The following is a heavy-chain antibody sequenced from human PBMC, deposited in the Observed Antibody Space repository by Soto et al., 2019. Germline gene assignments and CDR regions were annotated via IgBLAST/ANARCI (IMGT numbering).Heavy chain of an antibody. D-gene: IGHD7-27*01. CDR2: IGVLGDT. CDR3: ARGLLGPGDYYYGMDV. V-gene: IGHV3-13*01. CDR1: GFTFNNHD. Sequence: GGSLRLSCAASGFTFNNHDMHWVRQATGKGLEWVSGIGVLGDTYYPGSVNGRFTISRENAKNSLYLQINDLRAGDTAVYYCARGLLGPGDYYYGMDVWGQGTTVTVSS. J-gene: IGHJ6*02.